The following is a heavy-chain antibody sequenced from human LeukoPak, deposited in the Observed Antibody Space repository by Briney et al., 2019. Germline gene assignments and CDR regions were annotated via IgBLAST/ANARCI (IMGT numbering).Heavy chain of an antibody. CDR2: ISPSTTYI. CDR3: AKEAADIVVVPAAMMDS. CDR1: GFTFIDYT. D-gene: IGHD2-2*01. J-gene: IGHJ5*01. V-gene: IGHV3-21*04. Sequence: GGSLRLSCAASGFTFIDYTMTWVRQAPGRGLEWVSSISPSTTYIYYADSLKGRFTISRDNAKNSLYLQMNSLRAEDTAVYYCAKEAADIVVVPAAMMDSWGQGTLVTVSS.